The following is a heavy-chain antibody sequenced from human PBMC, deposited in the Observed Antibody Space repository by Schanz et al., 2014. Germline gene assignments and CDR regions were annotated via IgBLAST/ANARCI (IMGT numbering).Heavy chain of an antibody. CDR2: VNPGGGST. Sequence: QAHLEQSGPEVKKPGASVKLSCRASGYPFTNYYIHWVRQAPGQGLEWMGIVNPGGGSTSVAQRFQTRVTLTRDTSTGTAYLGLTRLRSEDTAVYYCARDGEAAAGCDYWGQGTLVTVSS. V-gene: IGHV1-46*03. CDR1: GYPFTNYY. CDR3: ARDGEAAAGCDY. D-gene: IGHD6-13*01. J-gene: IGHJ4*02.